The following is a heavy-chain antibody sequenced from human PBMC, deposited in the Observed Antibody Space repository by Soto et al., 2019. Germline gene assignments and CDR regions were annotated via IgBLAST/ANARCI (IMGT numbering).Heavy chain of an antibody. D-gene: IGHD3-3*01. Sequence: GESLKISCAASGFTFSDYYMTWIRQAPGKGLEWVSYISSSGSTIYYADSVKGRFTISRDNAKNSLYLQMNSLRAEDTAVYYCARDVPNPRYYDFWSSTAPLDYWGQGTLVTVSS. V-gene: IGHV3-11*01. CDR3: ARDVPNPRYYDFWSSTAPLDY. CDR2: ISSSGSTI. J-gene: IGHJ4*02. CDR1: GFTFSDYY.